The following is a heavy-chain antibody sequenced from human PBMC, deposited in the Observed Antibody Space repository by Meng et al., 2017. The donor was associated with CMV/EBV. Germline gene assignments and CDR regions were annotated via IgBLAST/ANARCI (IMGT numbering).Heavy chain of an antibody. CDR1: GGTFTSYG. J-gene: IGHJ6*02. V-gene: IGHV1-2*02. CDR3: ARDQSSTSYYYYGMDV. Sequence: ASVKVSCKASGGTFTSYGISWVRQAPGQGLEWMGWINPNSGGTNYAQKFQGRVTMTRDTSISTAYMELSRLRSDDTAVYYCARDQSSTSYYYYGMDVWGQGTTVTVSS. CDR2: INPNSGGT. D-gene: IGHD2-2*01.